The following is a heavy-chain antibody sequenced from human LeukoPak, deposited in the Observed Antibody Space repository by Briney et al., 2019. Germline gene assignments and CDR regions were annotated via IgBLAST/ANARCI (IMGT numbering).Heavy chain of an antibody. Sequence: GGSLRLSCAASGFTFSSYGMHWVRQGPGKELEWVAFIRYDGSNKYYADSVKGRFTISRDNSKNTLYLQMNSLRAEDTAVYYCAKEPDLWFGEYYFDYWGQGTLVTVSS. D-gene: IGHD3-10*01. CDR2: IRYDGSNK. CDR1: GFTFSSYG. CDR3: AKEPDLWFGEYYFDY. J-gene: IGHJ4*02. V-gene: IGHV3-30*02.